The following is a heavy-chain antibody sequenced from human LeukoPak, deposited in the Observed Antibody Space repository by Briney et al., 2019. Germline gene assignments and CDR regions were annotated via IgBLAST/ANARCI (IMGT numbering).Heavy chain of an antibody. CDR2: LKSISDGGTS. J-gene: IGHJ4*02. CDR1: GFTFSSYA. D-gene: IGHD3-16*02. CDR3: TIDYDYAWGSYRLGY. Sequence: PGGSLRLSCAASGFTFSSYAMSWVRQAPGKGPEWVGRLKSISDGGTSDYAAPVKGRFTISRDDSQNTLYLQMNSLKIEDSAVYYCTIDYDYAWGSYRLGYWGQGTLVTVSS. V-gene: IGHV3-15*01.